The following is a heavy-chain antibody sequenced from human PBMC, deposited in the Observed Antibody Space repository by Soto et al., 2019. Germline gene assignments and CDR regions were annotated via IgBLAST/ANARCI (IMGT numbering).Heavy chain of an antibody. D-gene: IGHD6-25*01. J-gene: IGHJ4*02. CDR3: VRAAKRYFDY. Sequence: SVKVSCNASGVTYNTFAVSWLRQAPGQGLEWMGGIIPVLGPAFYAQKFQGRVTITADKSTSTAYLELTSLRSEDTAVYYCVRAAKRYFDYWGQGTLVTVSS. CDR1: GVTYNTFA. V-gene: IGHV1-69*10. CDR2: IIPVLGPA.